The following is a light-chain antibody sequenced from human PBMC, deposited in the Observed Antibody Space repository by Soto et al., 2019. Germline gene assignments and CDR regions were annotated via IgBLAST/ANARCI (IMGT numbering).Light chain of an antibody. CDR2: GVS. J-gene: IGLJ3*02. CDR1: RSGVGGHNF. CDR3: SSWTTRFNWV. V-gene: IGLV2-14*01. Sequence: QSVLTQPASVPGSPGQSITISCNGGRSGVGGHNFVSWFQQHPGKAPKFIIYGVSNRPSGISNRFSGSKSGNTASLTISGLQPEDEADYYCSSWTTRFNWVFGGGTKLTVL.